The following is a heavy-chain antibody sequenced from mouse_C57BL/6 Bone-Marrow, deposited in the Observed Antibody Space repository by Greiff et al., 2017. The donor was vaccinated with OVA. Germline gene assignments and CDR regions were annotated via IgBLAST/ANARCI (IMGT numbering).Heavy chain of an antibody. CDR2: IDTETGGT. CDR1: GYTFTDYE. CDR3: TSVYTNYYTMDY. D-gene: IGHD2-5*01. J-gene: IGHJ4*01. V-gene: IGHV1-15*01. Sequence: VQLLQSGAELVRPGASVTLSCTASGYTFTDYEMHWVKQTPVHGLEWIGTIDTETGGTAYNQKFKGKAILTADKSSSTAYMELRSLTSEYSAVSFCTSVYTNYYTMDYWCQGPAVTVSA.